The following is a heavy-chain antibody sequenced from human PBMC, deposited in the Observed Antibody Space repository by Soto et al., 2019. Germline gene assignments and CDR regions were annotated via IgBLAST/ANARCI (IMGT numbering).Heavy chain of an antibody. CDR3: AKDFGAWSDS. CDR2: ISYDGTDK. V-gene: IGHV3-30*18. D-gene: IGHD6-19*01. J-gene: IGHJ5*02. CDR1: GFAFSTYG. Sequence: QVHLVESGGGVVQPGRSLTISCVGSGFAFSTYGMHWVRQAPAKGLEWVALISYDGTDKYYADSVKGRFRISRDNSKQTLSLQMDSLRPEDTAVYYCAKDFGAWSDSWGQGTLVNVSS.